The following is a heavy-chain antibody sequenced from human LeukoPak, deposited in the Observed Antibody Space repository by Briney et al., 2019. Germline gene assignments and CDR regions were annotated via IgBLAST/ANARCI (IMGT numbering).Heavy chain of an antibody. CDR3: ARDPRGPTGYDSSGRDTFDY. V-gene: IGHV3-30*04. CDR2: IFYDGSIQ. Sequence: GGSLRLSCAVSGFTFSSYAMHWVRQAPGKGLEWVAVIFYDGSIQYYADSVKGRFTISRDNSKNTLYLQMNGLRTEDTAVYYCARDPRGPTGYDSSGRDTFDYWGQGTLVTVSS. J-gene: IGHJ4*02. D-gene: IGHD3-22*01. CDR1: GFTFSSYA.